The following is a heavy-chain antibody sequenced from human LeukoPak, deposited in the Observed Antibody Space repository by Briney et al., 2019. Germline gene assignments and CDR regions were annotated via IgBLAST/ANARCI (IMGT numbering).Heavy chain of an antibody. CDR3: ARDWDTAIDY. CDR2: IYYSGST. V-gene: IGHV4-59*01. J-gene: IGHJ4*02. Sequence: KTSQTLSLPCTVSGGSIRSYFWSWIRQPPRQGLEWIGYIYYSGSTTYNPSLKSRVTISVATSKNQCSLKLSSVTAADTAVYYCARDWDTAIDYWGQGTLVTVSS. CDR1: GGSIRSYF. D-gene: IGHD5-18*01.